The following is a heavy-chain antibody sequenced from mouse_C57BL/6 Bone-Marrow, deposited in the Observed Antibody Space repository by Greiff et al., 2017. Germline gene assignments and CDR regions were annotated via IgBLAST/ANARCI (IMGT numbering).Heavy chain of an antibody. CDR3: ARSGYYYGSYFDY. J-gene: IGHJ2*01. CDR1: GYTFTSYW. Sequence: QVQLKESGTELVKPGASVKLSCKASGYTFTSYWMHWVKQRPGQGLEWIGNINPSNGGTNYNEKFKSKATLTVDKSSSTAYMQLSSLTSEDSAVYYCARSGYYYGSYFDYWGQGTTLTVSS. CDR2: INPSNGGT. D-gene: IGHD1-1*01. V-gene: IGHV1-53*01.